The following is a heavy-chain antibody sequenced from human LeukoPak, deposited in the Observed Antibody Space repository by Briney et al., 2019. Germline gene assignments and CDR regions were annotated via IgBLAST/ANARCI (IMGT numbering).Heavy chain of an antibody. CDR2: IKQDGSEK. Sequence: GGSLRLSCAASGFTFSSYWMSWVRQAPGKGLEWVANIKQDGSEKYYVDSVKGRFTISRDNAKNSLYLQMNSLRAEDTAVYYCARDFGTIVVVTAIVDWGQGTLVTVSS. CDR1: GFTFSSYW. D-gene: IGHD2-21*02. J-gene: IGHJ4*02. V-gene: IGHV3-7*01. CDR3: ARDFGTIVVVTAIVD.